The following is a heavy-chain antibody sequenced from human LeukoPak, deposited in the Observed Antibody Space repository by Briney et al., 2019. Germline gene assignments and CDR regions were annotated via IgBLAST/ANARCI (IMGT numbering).Heavy chain of an antibody. V-gene: IGHV1-2*02. Sequence: ASVKVSCKTSGYSFTAFYIHWVRQAPGQGLEWMGWIHPRRGDTKYAQKFQGRVTLTRDTSMNTAYMDLSRLRSDDTAIYYCARGGYVIVRDWFDPWGQGTLVTVSS. CDR2: IHPRRGDT. CDR3: ARGGYVIVRDWFDP. D-gene: IGHD3-16*01. J-gene: IGHJ5*02. CDR1: GYSFTAFY.